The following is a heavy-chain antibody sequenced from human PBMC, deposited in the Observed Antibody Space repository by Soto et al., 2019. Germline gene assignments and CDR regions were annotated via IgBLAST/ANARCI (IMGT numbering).Heavy chain of an antibody. Sequence: QVQLHESGPGLVKPSETLSLTCAVSGGSVSSGNYYWSWLRQPPGKGLEWIGYVYYTGSTNYNPSLKSRLTISVDMSKNQFSLRLSSVTAADTAVYFCARAIHDYDSSGYLSFDYWGQGTLVTVSS. D-gene: IGHD3-22*01. V-gene: IGHV4-61*01. CDR1: GGSVSSGNYY. CDR3: ARAIHDYDSSGYLSFDY. CDR2: VYYTGST. J-gene: IGHJ4*02.